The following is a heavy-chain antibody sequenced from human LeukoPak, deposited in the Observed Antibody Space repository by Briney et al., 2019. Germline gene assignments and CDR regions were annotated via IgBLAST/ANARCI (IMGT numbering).Heavy chain of an antibody. D-gene: IGHD2-8*01. CDR3: TCDLDRSNGL. Sequence: GGSLRLSCAASGFTFRNYWLSWVRQAPGKGLEWVANIKFDGIEKYYVDSVKGRFTVSRDNAKSSLYLQMNSLRPEDTAVYYCTCDLDRSNGLWGQGTMVTVSS. CDR1: GFTFRNYW. J-gene: IGHJ3*01. CDR2: IKFDGIEK. V-gene: IGHV3-7*01.